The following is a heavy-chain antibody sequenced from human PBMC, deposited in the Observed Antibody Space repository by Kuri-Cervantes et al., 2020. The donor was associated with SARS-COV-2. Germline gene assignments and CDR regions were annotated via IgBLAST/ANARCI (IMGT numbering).Heavy chain of an antibody. V-gene: IGHV3-33*01. CDR1: GFTFSTYG. Sequence: GGSLRLSCAASGFTFSTYGMHWVRQAPGKGLEWVAVIWYDGSNKYYADSVKGRFTISRDNSKNTLYLQMNSLRAEDTAVYYCARGILGGNSDYYYYYMDVWGKGTTVTVSS. J-gene: IGHJ6*03. CDR3: ARGILGGNSDYYYYYMDV. D-gene: IGHD4-23*01. CDR2: IWYDGSNK.